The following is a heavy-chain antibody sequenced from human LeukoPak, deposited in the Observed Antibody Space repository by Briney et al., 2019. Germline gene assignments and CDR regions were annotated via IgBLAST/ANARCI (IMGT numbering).Heavy chain of an antibody. Sequence: SETLSLTCAVYGGSFSGYYWSWIRQPPGKGLEWIGEINHSGSTNYNPSLKSRVTISVDTSKNQFSLKLSSVTAADTAVYYCARGKKTRIYYYCYYMDAWGKGTTVTVSS. CDR2: INHSGST. CDR1: GGSFSGYY. D-gene: IGHD2/OR15-2a*01. J-gene: IGHJ6*03. CDR3: ARGKKTRIYYYCYYMDA. V-gene: IGHV4-34*01.